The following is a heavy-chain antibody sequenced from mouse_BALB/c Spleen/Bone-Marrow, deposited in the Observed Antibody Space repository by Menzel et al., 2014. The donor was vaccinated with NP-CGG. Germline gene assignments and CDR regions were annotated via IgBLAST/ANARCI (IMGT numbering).Heavy chain of an antibody. D-gene: IGHD1-1*01. Sequence: EVQLQQSGAELVKPGASVKLSCTASGFNIXDTYMHWVKQRPEQGLEWIGRIDPANGNTKYDPKFQGKATITADTSSNTAYLQLSSLTSEDTAVYYCAVYYYGSSLYAYWGQGTLVTVSA. CDR1: GFNIXDTY. CDR3: AVYYYGSSLYAY. V-gene: IGHV14-3*02. J-gene: IGHJ3*01. CDR2: IDPANGNT.